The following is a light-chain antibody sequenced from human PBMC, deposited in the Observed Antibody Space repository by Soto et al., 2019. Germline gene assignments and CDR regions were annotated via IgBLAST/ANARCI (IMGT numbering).Light chain of an antibody. V-gene: IGKV1-39*01. CDR3: QQTYTTPVT. J-gene: IGKJ4*01. Sequence: DIQMTQSPSSLSASVGDRVTITCRSSQSISTFLNWYQQKVGKAPKLLIYAASSLQSGVPSRFSGCGSGKDFTLTISSLQPEDFATYYCQQTYTTPVTFGGGTKVEIK. CDR1: QSISTF. CDR2: AAS.